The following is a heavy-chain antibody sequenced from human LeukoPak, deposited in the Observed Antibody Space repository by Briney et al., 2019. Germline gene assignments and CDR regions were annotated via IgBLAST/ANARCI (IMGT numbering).Heavy chain of an antibody. CDR1: GFSLSTSGVG. D-gene: IGHD6-13*01. J-gene: IGHJ3*02. V-gene: IGHV2-5*02. CDR2: IYWDDDK. Sequence: SGPTLVKPTQTLTLTCTFSGFSLSTSGVGVGWIRQPPGKALEWLALIYWDDDKRYSPSLKSRLTITKDTSKNQVVLTMTNMGPVDTATYYCAHRGGLAAAGDDAFDIWGQGTMVTVSS. CDR3: AHRGGLAAAGDDAFDI.